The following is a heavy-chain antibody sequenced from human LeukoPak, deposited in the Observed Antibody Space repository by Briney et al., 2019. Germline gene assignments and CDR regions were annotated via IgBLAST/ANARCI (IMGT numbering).Heavy chain of an antibody. D-gene: IGHD2-2*01. CDR3: ARGRKCSTSCYRWFDP. J-gene: IGHJ5*02. V-gene: IGHV1-8*03. CDR1: GYTFTSYD. CDR2: INPNSGNT. Sequence: ASVKVSCKASGYTFTSYDINWVRQATGQGLEWMGWINPNSGNTGYAQKFQGRVTITRNTSISTAYMELSSLRSEDTAVYYCARGRKCSTSCYRWFDPWGQGTLVTVSS.